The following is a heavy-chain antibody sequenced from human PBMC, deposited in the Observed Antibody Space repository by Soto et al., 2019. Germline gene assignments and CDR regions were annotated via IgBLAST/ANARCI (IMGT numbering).Heavy chain of an antibody. D-gene: IGHD6-6*01. Sequence: QITLKESGQTLVKPTQILTLTCTFSGFSLTTRGVGVGWIRQPPGEALEWLALIYWDDDERYSPSLRSRLTITKDTSKNQVVLTMTNMVPVDTGTYYCAHSYSSSPDDGFDVWGQGTRVTVSS. J-gene: IGHJ3*01. V-gene: IGHV2-5*02. CDR3: AHSYSSSPDDGFDV. CDR1: GFSLTTRGVG. CDR2: IYWDDDE.